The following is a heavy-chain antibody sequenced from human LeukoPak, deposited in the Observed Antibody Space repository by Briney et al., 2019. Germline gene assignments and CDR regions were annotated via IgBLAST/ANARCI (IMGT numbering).Heavy chain of an antibody. D-gene: IGHD2-2*02. CDR2: IYTSGST. CDR1: GGSISSGSYY. J-gene: IGHJ2*01. V-gene: IGHV4-61*02. CDR3: ARAPLYCSSTSCYTFWYFDL. Sequence: PSQTLSLTCTVSGGSISSGSYYWSWIRQPAGKGLEWIGRIYTSGSTNYNPSLKSRVTMSVDTSKNQFSLKLSSVTAADTAVYYCARAPLYCSSTSCYTFWYFDLWGRGTLVTVSS.